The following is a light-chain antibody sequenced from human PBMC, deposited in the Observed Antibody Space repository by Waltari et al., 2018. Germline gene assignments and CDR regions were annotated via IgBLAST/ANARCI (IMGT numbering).Light chain of an antibody. CDR3: QHYSSYPPT. V-gene: IGKV1-5*03. J-gene: IGKJ4*01. Sequence: DIQMTQSPSTLSASVGDRVTITCQASQNINRWLAWYQQKPGKAPKRLISKASTLENEVPSRFCGSGFGTECTLTVTSLQPDASATFYCQHYSSYPPTFGGGTKVEIK. CDR2: KAS. CDR1: QNINRW.